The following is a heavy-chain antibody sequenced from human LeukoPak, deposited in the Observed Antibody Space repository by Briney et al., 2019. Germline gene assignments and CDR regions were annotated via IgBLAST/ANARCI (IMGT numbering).Heavy chain of an antibody. CDR1: SGSISTSNYY. CDR2: IFYSGST. Sequence: NPSETQSLTCTVSSGSISTSNYYWGWVRQPPGKALERIGNIFYSGSTYYSPSFKSRVTISLATSRNQCSLKLNSVTAANTAVYYCAKSNGYGLLDIWGQGTMVTVSS. V-gene: IGHV4-39*07. CDR3: AKSNGYGLLDI. J-gene: IGHJ3*02. D-gene: IGHD3-22*01.